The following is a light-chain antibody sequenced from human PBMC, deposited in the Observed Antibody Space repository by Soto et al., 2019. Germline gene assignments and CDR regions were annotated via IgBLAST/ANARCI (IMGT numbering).Light chain of an antibody. Sequence: QCGLAQPPSGSGSPGQSVTISCTGTSSDVGAYTYVSWYQQHPGKAPKLMIYGVTERPSGVPDRFSGSKSGNTASLTVSGLQTEDEAYYYCSSYAGSNNYVFGTGTKVTVL. CDR1: SSDVGAYTY. V-gene: IGLV2-8*01. J-gene: IGLJ1*01. CDR3: SSYAGSNNYV. CDR2: GVT.